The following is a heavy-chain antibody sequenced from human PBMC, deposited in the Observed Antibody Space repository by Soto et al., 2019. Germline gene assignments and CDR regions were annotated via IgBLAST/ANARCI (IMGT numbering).Heavy chain of an antibody. D-gene: IGHD6-13*01. V-gene: IGHV3-23*01. CDR3: ALYQAAAGTIRIYFWY. CDR2: ISGSGGTT. Sequence: EVQLLESGGGLVQPEGSLRLSCAASGFTFSSYAMSWVRQAPGKGLEWVSGISGSGGTTYYADSVKGPFIISRVNSKNTPYLQVNRLRAEDTGAYYFALYQAAAGTIRIYFWYWGQGTL. CDR1: GFTFSSYA. J-gene: IGHJ1*01.